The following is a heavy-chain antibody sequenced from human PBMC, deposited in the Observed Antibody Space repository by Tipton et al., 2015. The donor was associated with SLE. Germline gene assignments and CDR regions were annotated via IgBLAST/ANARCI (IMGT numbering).Heavy chain of an antibody. CDR1: GFTFSDFG. Sequence: SLRLSCAASGFTFSDFGMNWVRQTPGKGLEWVAIISYDGSNKYYVDSVKGRFTVSRDNSKNTLDLQMHSLRAEDTGVYYCAKDGPFTIFGVVPPDSWGQGTLVTVSS. D-gene: IGHD3-3*01. J-gene: IGHJ4*02. CDR3: AKDGPFTIFGVVPPDS. CDR2: ISYDGSNK. V-gene: IGHV3-30*18.